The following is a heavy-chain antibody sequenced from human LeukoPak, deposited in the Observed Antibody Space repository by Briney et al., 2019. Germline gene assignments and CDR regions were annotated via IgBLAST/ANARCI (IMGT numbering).Heavy chain of an antibody. CDR2: IYYSGST. D-gene: IGHD3-16*01. V-gene: IGHV4-39*07. CDR1: GGSISSSSYY. J-gene: IGHJ4*02. CDR3: ARGEFDGGVYFDY. Sequence: SETLSLTCTVSGGSISSSSYYWGWIRQPPGKGLEWIGSIYYSGSTYYNPSLKSRVTISVDKSKNQFSLKLSSVTAADTAVYYCARGEFDGGVYFDYWGQGTLVTVSS.